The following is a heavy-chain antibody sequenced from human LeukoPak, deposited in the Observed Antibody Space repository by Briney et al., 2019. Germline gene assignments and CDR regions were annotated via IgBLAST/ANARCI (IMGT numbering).Heavy chain of an antibody. V-gene: IGHV3-23*01. CDR1: GFTFSSYA. CDR3: AKSRAVTTASVDY. Sequence: PGGSLRLSCAASGFTFSSYAMSGVRQAPGKGLEWVSAISGSGGRTYYADSVKGRFTITRDNSKNTLYLQMNSLRAEDTAVYYCAKSRAVTTASVDYWGQGTLVTVSS. D-gene: IGHD4-17*01. CDR2: ISGSGGRT. J-gene: IGHJ4*02.